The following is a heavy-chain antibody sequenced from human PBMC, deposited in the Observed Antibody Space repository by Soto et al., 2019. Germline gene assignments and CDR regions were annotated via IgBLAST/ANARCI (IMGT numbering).Heavy chain of an antibody. Sequence: PGGSLRLSCLASGFIFLESTIYWFRQLPGKGLEAISAVSTSGRSTYYADSVKDRFTISRDNSKNTLFLQMGSLRPEDTAIYYCMKQAHGLDGVAFDYWGQGTQVTVSS. D-gene: IGHD2-15*01. J-gene: IGHJ4*02. CDR3: MKQAHGLDGVAFDY. CDR1: GFIFLEST. CDR2: VSTSGRST. V-gene: IGHV3-64D*06.